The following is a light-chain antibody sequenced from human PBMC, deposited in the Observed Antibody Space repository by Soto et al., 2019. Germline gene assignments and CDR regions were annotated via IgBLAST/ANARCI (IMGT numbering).Light chain of an antibody. J-gene: IGLJ1*01. V-gene: IGLV1-40*01. CDR3: QSYDSSLNGYV. CDR1: SSNIGAGND. CDR2: GNN. Sequence: QAVVTQPPSVSGAPGQRVTISCTGSSSNIGAGNDVHWYQQLPETAPKLLLYGNNNRPSGVPDRFSASKSGTSTSLAITGLQAEDEADYYCQSYDSSLNGYVFGTGTKVTVL.